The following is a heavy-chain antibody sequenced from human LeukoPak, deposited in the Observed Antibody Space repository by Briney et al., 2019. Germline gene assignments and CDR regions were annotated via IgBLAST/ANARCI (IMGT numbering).Heavy chain of an antibody. CDR1: GFTFSDYY. CDR2: ISSSGSTT. Sequence: GGSLRLSCAASGFTFSDYYMSWIRQAPGKGLECISYISSSGSTTYYADSVKGRFTISRDDAKNSLYLQMNSLRAEDTAVYYCARRAGAYSHPYDYWGQGTLVTVSS. D-gene: IGHD4/OR15-4a*01. CDR3: ARRAGAYSHPYDY. V-gene: IGHV3-11*01. J-gene: IGHJ4*02.